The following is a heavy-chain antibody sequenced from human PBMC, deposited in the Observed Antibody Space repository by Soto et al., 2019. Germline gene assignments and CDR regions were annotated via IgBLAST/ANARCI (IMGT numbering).Heavy chain of an antibody. CDR1: GFTVSSKY. J-gene: IGHJ6*02. CDR2: IWSAGLI. Sequence: DVQLVETGGELIQPGGSLRLSCAASGFTVSSKYMSWVRQAPGKGLEWISVIWSAGLIYYADSVRGRFTISRDISKNILCLEMTSLRADDTAVYYCAREAPMDVWGQGTTVTVSS. CDR3: AREAPMDV. V-gene: IGHV3-53*02.